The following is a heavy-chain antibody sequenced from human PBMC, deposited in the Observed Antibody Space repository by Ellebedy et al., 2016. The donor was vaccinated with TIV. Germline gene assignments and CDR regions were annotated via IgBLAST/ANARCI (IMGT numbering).Heavy chain of an antibody. CDR1: GFSFSDYY. J-gene: IGHJ4*02. CDR3: ARGSYYFDS. Sequence: GGSLRLXXAASGFSFSDYYMNWVRQVPGKRLEWISYFSGRGGIISYADSVKGRFTISRDNAQDTLFLHMSSLRAEDSAVYYCARGSYYFDSWGQGTLATVSS. V-gene: IGHV3-11*01. CDR2: FSGRGGII.